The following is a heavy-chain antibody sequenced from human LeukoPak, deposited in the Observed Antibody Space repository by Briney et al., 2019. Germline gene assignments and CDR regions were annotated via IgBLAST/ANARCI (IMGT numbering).Heavy chain of an antibody. CDR2: VSANGGTT. Sequence: GGSLRLSCAASGFTFSCCAMHWVRQAPGKGLEWVSAVSANGGTTHYADSVKGRFTISRDNSKNTLFLEMNSLRAEDTAVYYCAKEYSVRNQFDYWGQGTLVAVSS. J-gene: IGHJ4*02. CDR3: AKEYSVRNQFDY. CDR1: GFTFSCCA. V-gene: IGHV3-23*01. D-gene: IGHD1-14*01.